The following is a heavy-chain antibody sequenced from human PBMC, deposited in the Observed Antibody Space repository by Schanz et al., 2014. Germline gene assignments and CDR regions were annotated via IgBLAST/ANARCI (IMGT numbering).Heavy chain of an antibody. CDR1: GFSFSSYS. J-gene: IGHJ6*02. CDR2: ISGGGGTR. CDR3: AKARRKSNCSGGRCFHYFYYGMDV. D-gene: IGHD2-15*01. V-gene: IGHV3-23*04. Sequence: EADLVESGGGLIQRGESLRLSCSASGFSFSSYSMNWVRQAPGKGLEWVSGISGGGGTRNYADSVKGRFTVFRDNSKRTLYLEINDPRAEDTAVYYCAKARRKSNCSGGRCFHYFYYGMDVWGQGTTVTVSS.